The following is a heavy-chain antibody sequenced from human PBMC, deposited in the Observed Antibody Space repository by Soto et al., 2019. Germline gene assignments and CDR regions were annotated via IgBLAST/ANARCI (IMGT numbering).Heavy chain of an antibody. D-gene: IGHD3-10*01. CDR1: GFTVGNNY. Sequence: EVQLVESGGGLIQPGGSLKLSCAASGFTVGNNYMSWVRQAPGKGLEWVSLIYSTGTTKYADSVKGRFTVSRDNAMNTLYLQMNSLRAEDTAVYYCANDGRGSGSHYNSFGYWGQGTLVTVSS. J-gene: IGHJ4*02. V-gene: IGHV3-53*01. CDR2: IYSTGTT. CDR3: ANDGRGSGSHYNSFGY.